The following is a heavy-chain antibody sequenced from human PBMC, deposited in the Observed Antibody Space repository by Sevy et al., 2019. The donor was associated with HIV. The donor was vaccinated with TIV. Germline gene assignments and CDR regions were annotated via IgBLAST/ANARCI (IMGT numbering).Heavy chain of an antibody. CDR3: ARDMGYCSGGSCYTWDYYGMDV. J-gene: IGHJ6*02. CDR1: GFIFSRYW. D-gene: IGHD2-15*01. CDR2: IKQDGSEK. V-gene: IGHV3-7*03. Sequence: GGSLRLSCAASGFIFSRYWMTWVRQAPGKGLEWVANIKQDGSEKYYVDSVKGRFIISRDNAKNSLYLQMNSLRAEDTAVYYCARDMGYCSGGSCYTWDYYGMDVWGQGTTVTVSS.